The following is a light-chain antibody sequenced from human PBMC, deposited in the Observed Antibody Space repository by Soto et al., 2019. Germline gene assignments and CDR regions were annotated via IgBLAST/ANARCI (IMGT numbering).Light chain of an antibody. CDR3: QQYGSSPRT. CDR2: FAS. Sequence: DIVLTQSPGSLSLSPGESADLSCRASQSVRDDYFAWYQQRPGQAPRLLISFASRRAAGIPDRFSGSGSGTDFTLTISRVEPEDLAVYFCQQYGSSPRTFGQGTKLEIK. V-gene: IGKV3-20*01. J-gene: IGKJ2*01. CDR1: QSVRDDY.